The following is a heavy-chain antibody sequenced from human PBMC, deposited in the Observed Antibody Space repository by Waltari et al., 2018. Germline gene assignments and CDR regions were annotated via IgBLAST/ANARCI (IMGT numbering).Heavy chain of an antibody. J-gene: IGHJ3*01. CDR3: ATSSSGWYQDASDV. V-gene: IGHV1-69*05. Sequence: VQLVQSGAEVKKPGSSVRVSGNASGGALRSYAFRWVRQDPGQGLEWMGGMIPMFGAPNYAQKFQGRITITTDESTRTDYMELSSLRSDDTAVYFCATSSSGWYQDASDVWGHGTLVTV. CDR1: GGALRSYA. D-gene: IGHD6-19*01. CDR2: MIPMFGAP.